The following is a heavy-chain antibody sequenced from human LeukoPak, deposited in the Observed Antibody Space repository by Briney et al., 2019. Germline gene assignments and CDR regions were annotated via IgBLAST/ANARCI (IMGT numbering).Heavy chain of an antibody. CDR1: GFTFSSYS. Sequence: KTGGSLRLSCAASGFTFSSYSMNWVRQAPGKGLEWVSSISSSSSYIYYADSVKGRFTISRDNATNSLYLQMNSLRAEDTAVYYCAGDSSGYFDAFDIWGQGTMVTVSS. CDR2: ISSSSSYI. CDR3: AGDSSGYFDAFDI. J-gene: IGHJ3*02. D-gene: IGHD3-22*01. V-gene: IGHV3-21*01.